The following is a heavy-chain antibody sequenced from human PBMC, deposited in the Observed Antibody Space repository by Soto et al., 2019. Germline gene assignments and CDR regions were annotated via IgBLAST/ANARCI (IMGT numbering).Heavy chain of an antibody. CDR2: ISGGGAGT. Sequence: GSLRLSCTASGFTFSTSAMSWVRQAPGRGLEWVSGISGGGAGTYYADSVKGRFTISRDNSKNTLYLQMSGLRAEDAAVYYCAKGPTVFGAVISFDYYYGMYVWGQGTPVTVSS. V-gene: IGHV3-23*01. J-gene: IGHJ6*02. CDR1: GFTFSTSA. D-gene: IGHD3-3*01. CDR3: AKGPTVFGAVISFDYYYGMYV.